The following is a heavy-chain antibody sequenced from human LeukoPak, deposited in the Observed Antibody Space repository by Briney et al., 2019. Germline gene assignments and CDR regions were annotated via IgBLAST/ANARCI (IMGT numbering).Heavy chain of an antibody. J-gene: IGHJ4*02. CDR2: INHSGST. D-gene: IGHD3-10*01. CDR3: ARRGEWILWFGREHREFDY. V-gene: IGHV4-34*01. Sequence: SETLSLTCAVYGGSFSGYYWSWIRQPPGKGLEWIGEINHSGSTNYNPSLKSRVTISVDTSKNQFSLKLSSVTAADTAVYYCARRGEWILWFGREHREFDYWGQGTLVTVSS. CDR1: GGSFSGYY.